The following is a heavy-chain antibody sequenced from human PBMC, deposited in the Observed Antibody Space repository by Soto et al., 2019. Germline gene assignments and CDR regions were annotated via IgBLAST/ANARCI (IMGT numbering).Heavy chain of an antibody. V-gene: IGHV1-69*13. CDR3: ARPRGGTNGSQLPYYYYYGMDV. CDR1: GGTFSSYG. D-gene: IGHD2-8*01. CDR2: IIPIFGTA. Sequence: GASVKISCKSSGGTFSSYGITWARQAPGQGPEWMGGIIPIFGTANYAQKFQGRVTITADESTSTAYMELSSLRSEDTAVYYCARPRGGTNGSQLPYYYYYGMDVWGQGTTVTVS. J-gene: IGHJ6*02.